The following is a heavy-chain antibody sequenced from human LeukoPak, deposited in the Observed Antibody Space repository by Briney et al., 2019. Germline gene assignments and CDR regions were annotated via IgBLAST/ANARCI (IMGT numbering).Heavy chain of an antibody. V-gene: IGHV4-39*07. Sequence: SETLSLTCTVSGGSISSSTYYWGWIRQPPGKGLEWIGSIYYSGNTYYNPSLKSRVTISVDTSKNQFSLKLSSVTAADTAVYYCARGRRGYTTGYFDYWGQGTLVTVSS. CDR2: IYYSGNT. CDR3: ARGRRGYTTGYFDY. CDR1: GGSISSSTYY. J-gene: IGHJ4*02. D-gene: IGHD3-16*02.